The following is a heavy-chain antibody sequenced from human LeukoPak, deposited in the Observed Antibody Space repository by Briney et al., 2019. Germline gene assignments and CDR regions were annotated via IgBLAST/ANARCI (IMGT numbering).Heavy chain of an antibody. V-gene: IGHV3-23*01. Sequence: GGSLRLSCAASGFTFSSYAMSWVRQAPGKGLEWDSAISGSGGSTYYADSVKGRFTISRDNSKNTLYLQMNSLRAEDTAVYYCAKADPYDSSGYYYGVFDYWGQGTLVTVSS. J-gene: IGHJ4*02. D-gene: IGHD3-22*01. CDR2: ISGSGGST. CDR1: GFTFSSYA. CDR3: AKADPYDSSGYYYGVFDY.